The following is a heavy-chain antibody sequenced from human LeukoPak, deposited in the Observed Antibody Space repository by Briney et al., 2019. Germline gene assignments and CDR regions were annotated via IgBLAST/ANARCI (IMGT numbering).Heavy chain of an antibody. D-gene: IGHD3/OR15-3a*01. V-gene: IGHV4-59*12. CDR3: ARGVVLGQDDAFDI. CDR1: GGSISNYY. CDR2: IFYRGSI. J-gene: IGHJ3*02. Sequence: PSETLSLTCTVSGGSISNYYWSWSRQPPGKGLEWIGYIFYRGSIDYSPSLQSRVTISVDTSKNHLSLRLTSVTAADTAVYFCARGVVLGQDDAFDIWGRGTMVTVSS.